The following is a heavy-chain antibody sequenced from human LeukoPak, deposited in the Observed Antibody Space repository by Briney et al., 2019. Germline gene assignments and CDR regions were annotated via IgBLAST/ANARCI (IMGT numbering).Heavy chain of an antibody. CDR3: AKDRGSSTSCSDY. CDR1: GFTFSNYG. Sequence: GRSLRLSCAASGFTFSNYGMHSVRQAPGKGLEWVAVIWYDGSNKYYADSVKGRFTISRDNSKNTLYLQMNSLRAEDTAVYYCAKDRGSSTSCSDYWGQGTLVTVSS. CDR2: IWYDGSNK. J-gene: IGHJ4*02. V-gene: IGHV3-33*06. D-gene: IGHD2-2*01.